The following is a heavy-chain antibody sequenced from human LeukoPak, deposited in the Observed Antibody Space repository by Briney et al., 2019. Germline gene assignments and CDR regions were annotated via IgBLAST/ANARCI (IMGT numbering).Heavy chain of an antibody. J-gene: IGHJ4*02. Sequence: SETLSLTCTVSGYSISSGYYWGWIRQPPGKGLEWIGSIYHSGSTYYNPSLKSRVTISVDTSKNQFSLKLSSVTAADTAVYYCARVGGSSFDYWGQGTLVTVSS. D-gene: IGHD2-15*01. CDR1: GYSISSGYY. CDR3: ARVGGSSFDY. CDR2: IYHSGST. V-gene: IGHV4-38-2*02.